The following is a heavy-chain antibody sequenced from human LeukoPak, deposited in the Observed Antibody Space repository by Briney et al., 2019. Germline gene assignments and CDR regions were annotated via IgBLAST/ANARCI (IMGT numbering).Heavy chain of an antibody. CDR2: ISWNSGTI. J-gene: IGHJ6*02. CDR3: AKDVSSTRYYYYGMDV. V-gene: IGHV3-9*01. Sequence: GRSLRLSCAVSGFTFDDYAMHWVRQAPGKGLEWVSGISWNSGTIDYADSVKGRFTISRDNAKNSLYLQMNSLKPEDTALYYCAKDVSSTRYYYYGMDVWGQGTTVTVSS. CDR1: GFTFDDYA. D-gene: IGHD2-2*01.